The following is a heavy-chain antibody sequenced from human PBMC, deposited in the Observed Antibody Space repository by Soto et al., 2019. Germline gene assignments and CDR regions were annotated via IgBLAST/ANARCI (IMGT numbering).Heavy chain of an antibody. D-gene: IGHD5-18*01. Sequence: GASVKVSCKASGYTFTSYYMHWVRQAPGQGLEWMGIINPSGGSTSYAQKFQGRVTMTRDTSTSTVYMELSSLRSEDTAVYYCARDTARGYSYGAFDYWGQGTLVTVSS. CDR1: GYTFTSYY. V-gene: IGHV1-46*01. J-gene: IGHJ4*02. CDR2: INPSGGST. CDR3: ARDTARGYSYGAFDY.